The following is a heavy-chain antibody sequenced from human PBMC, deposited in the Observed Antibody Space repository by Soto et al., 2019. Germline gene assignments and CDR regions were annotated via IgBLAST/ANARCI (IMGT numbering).Heavy chain of an antibody. Sequence: LRLSCAASGFTFSDARMSWVRQAPGKGLDWVGRIKSKSDGGTTEYAAPVRGRFTISRDDSKNTLYLQMNSLKTEDTAVYYCTTDLWRIAVVVGSTGYFNPWGQGTPVTVSS. D-gene: IGHD2-15*01. CDR1: GFTFSDAR. CDR2: IKSKSDGGTT. CDR3: TTDLWRIAVVVGSTGYFNP. J-gene: IGHJ5*02. V-gene: IGHV3-15*01.